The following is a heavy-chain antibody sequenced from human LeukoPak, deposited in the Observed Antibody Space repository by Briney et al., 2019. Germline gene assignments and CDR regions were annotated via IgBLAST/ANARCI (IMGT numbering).Heavy chain of an antibody. CDR1: GFTFSDYY. J-gene: IGHJ6*02. CDR2: ISSSGSTI. D-gene: IGHD3-16*01. Sequence: GGSLRLSCAASGFTFSDYYMSWIRQAPGKGLEWVSYISSSGSTIYYADSVKGRFTISRDNAENSLYLQMNSLRAEDTAVYYCARVGATTDFYYYGMDVWGQGTTVTVSS. CDR3: ARVGATTDFYYYGMDV. V-gene: IGHV3-11*01.